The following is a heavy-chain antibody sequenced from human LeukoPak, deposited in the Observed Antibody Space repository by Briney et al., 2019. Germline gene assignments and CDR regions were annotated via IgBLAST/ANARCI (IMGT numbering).Heavy chain of an antibody. J-gene: IGHJ4*02. D-gene: IGHD5-18*01. CDR3: ARFRGYNYALDY. Sequence: SETLSLTCTVSGGSISSYYWSWIRQPPGKGLEWIGYIYYSGSTNYNPSLKSRVTISVDTSKNQFSLKLSSVTAADTAVYYCARFRGYNYALDYWGQGTLVTVSS. V-gene: IGHV4-59*01. CDR1: GGSISSYY. CDR2: IYYSGST.